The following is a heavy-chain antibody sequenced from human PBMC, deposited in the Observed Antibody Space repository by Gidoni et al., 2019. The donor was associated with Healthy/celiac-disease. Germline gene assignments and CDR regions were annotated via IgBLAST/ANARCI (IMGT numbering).Heavy chain of an antibody. V-gene: IGHV4-61*02. J-gene: IGHJ4*02. CDR1: GGSISSGSYY. CDR3: ARVGSMSTCGGVIVGGGFDY. Sequence: QVQLQESGPGLVKPSQTLSLTCTVSGGSISSGSYYWSWLRQPAGKGLEWIGRIYTSGSTTCNPALKSRITRSVDTSKNEFALKLGSVTAGDAGVYYCARVGSMSTCGGVIVGGGFDYWGQGTLVTVSS. D-gene: IGHD3-16*02. CDR2: IYTSGST.